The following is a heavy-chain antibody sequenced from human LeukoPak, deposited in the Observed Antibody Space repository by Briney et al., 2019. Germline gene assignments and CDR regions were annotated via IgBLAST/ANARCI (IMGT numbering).Heavy chain of an antibody. CDR3: AKDISNMRTEYSSDGMDY. Sequence: GESLKISCQGYGYTFASYWIGWVRQMPVKGLEWMGIIYPGDSDTKYSPSFQGQVTISADKSITTAYLQWSSLKASDTALYYCAKDISNMRTEYSSDGMDYWGQGTLVTVSS. V-gene: IGHV5-51*01. D-gene: IGHD6-6*01. CDR1: GYTFASYW. J-gene: IGHJ4*02. CDR2: IYPGDSDT.